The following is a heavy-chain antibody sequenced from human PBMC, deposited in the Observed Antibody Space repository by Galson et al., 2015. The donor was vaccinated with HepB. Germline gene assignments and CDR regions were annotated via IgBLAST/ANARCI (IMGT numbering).Heavy chain of an antibody. CDR2: MYYSGST. Sequence: ETLSLTCTVSGGSMRSRTNYWGWIRQPPGKGLEWIGSMYYSGSTYYNPSLKSRVTISVDTSKKQFSLELSDVTAADTAVYYCARHTLGVEDIVLNDGAFDIWGQGTKVTVSS. CDR3: ARHTLGVEDIVLNDGAFDI. J-gene: IGHJ3*02. D-gene: IGHD2-8*01. CDR1: GGSMRSRTNY. V-gene: IGHV4-39*01.